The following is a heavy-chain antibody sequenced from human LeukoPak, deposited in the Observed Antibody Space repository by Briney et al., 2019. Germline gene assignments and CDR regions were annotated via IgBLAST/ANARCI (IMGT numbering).Heavy chain of an antibody. CDR2: IYYSGST. D-gene: IGHD2-15*01. Sequence: PSETLSLTCTVSGGSISSGDYYWSWIRQPPGKGLEWIGYIYYSGSTYYNPSLKSRVTISVDTSKNQFSLKRSSVTAADTAVYYCARGFAPPYCSGGSCYELDWFDPWGQGTLVTVSS. CDR1: GGSISSGDYY. J-gene: IGHJ5*02. CDR3: ARGFAPPYCSGGSCYELDWFDP. V-gene: IGHV4-30-4*01.